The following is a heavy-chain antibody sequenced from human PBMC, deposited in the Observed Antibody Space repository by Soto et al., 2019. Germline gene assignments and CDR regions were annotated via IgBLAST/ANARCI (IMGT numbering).Heavy chain of an antibody. J-gene: IGHJ4*02. V-gene: IGHV4-39*01. D-gene: IGHD2-2*01. CDR1: GGSVIRRMYD. CDR3: ARGRGKMVVVPAPTRSSYFDY. Sequence: ENLPLTRSGSGGSVIRRMYDGGRLRQPPWKALEWIGSIYYSGSTYYNPSLKSRVTISVDTSKNQFSLKLSSVTAADTAVYYCARGRGKMVVVPAPTRSSYFDYWGQGTLLTVS. CDR2: IYYSGST.